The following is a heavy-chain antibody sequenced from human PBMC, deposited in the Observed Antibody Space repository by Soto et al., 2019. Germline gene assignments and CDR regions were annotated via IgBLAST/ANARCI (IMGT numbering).Heavy chain of an antibody. CDR1: GFTFSSYA. D-gene: IGHD6-13*01. CDR3: ARDRIYSSSWYDY. CDR2: ISYDGSNK. Sequence: QVQLVESGGGVVQPGRSLRLSCAASGFTFSSYAMHWVRQAPGKGLEWVAVISYDGSNKYYADSVKGRFTTSRDNSKNTQYLQMNSLRAEDTAVYYCARDRIYSSSWYDYWGQGTLVTVSS. V-gene: IGHV3-30-3*01. J-gene: IGHJ4*02.